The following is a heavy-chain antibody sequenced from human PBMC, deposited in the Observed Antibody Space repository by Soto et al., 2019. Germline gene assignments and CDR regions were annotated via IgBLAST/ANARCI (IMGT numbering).Heavy chain of an antibody. CDR1: GLTFSSSS. V-gene: IGHV3-30-3*01. J-gene: IGHJ4*02. CDR3: ARRLAPSVSALGY. CDR2: ISENGDRQ. D-gene: IGHD1-26*01. Sequence: PGGSLRLSCTVSGLTFSSSSVHWVRQAPGKGLEWVAVISENGDRQYSTDSVRGRFLVSRDTFNNTIYLQMNSLRHEDTGEYFCARRLAPSVSALGYWGQGALVTVSS.